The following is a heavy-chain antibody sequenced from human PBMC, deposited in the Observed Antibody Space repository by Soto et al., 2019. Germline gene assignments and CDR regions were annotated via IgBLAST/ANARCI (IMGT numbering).Heavy chain of an antibody. CDR3: ARDRGPSSGYYPYWFDP. J-gene: IGHJ5*02. Sequence: QVQLVQSGAEVKKPGSSVKVSCKASGGTFSSYAITWVRQAPGQGLEWMGGIIPIFGTANYAQKFQGRVTITADXAXRPXYRELSSRRSEDTAVYYCARDRGPSSGYYPYWFDPWGQGTLVTVSS. V-gene: IGHV1-69*12. D-gene: IGHD3-22*01. CDR2: IIPIFGTA. CDR1: GGTFSSYA.